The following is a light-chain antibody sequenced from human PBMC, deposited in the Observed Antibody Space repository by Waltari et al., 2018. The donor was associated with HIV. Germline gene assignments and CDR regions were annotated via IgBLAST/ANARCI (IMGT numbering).Light chain of an antibody. CDR3: AAWDDSLNGVV. CDR2: YDD. J-gene: IGLJ2*01. V-gene: IGLV1-36*01. Sequence: QSVLTQPPSASEAPRQRVTISCSGSSSNIGNNAVNWYQQLPGKPPKLLIYYDDLLASGVSDRFSGSKSGTSASLAISGLQSEDESDYYCAAWDDSLNGVVFGGGTKLTVL. CDR1: SSNIGNNA.